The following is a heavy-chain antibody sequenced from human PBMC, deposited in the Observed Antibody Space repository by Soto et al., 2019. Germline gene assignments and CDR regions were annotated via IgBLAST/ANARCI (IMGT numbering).Heavy chain of an antibody. CDR2: ISAYNGNT. J-gene: IGHJ5*02. V-gene: IGHV1-18*01. CDR3: ARVRDPGIAAAGDNWFDP. CDR1: GYTFTSYG. Sequence: GASVKVFCKASGYTFTSYGISWVRQAPGQGLEWMGWISAYNGNTNYAQKLQGRVTMTTDTSTSTAYMELRSLRSDDTAVYYCARVRDPGIAAAGDNWFDPWGQGTLVTVSS. D-gene: IGHD6-13*01.